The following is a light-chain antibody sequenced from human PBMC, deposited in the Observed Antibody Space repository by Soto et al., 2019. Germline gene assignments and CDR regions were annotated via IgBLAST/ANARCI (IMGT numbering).Light chain of an antibody. V-gene: IGKV3D-15*01. Sequence: EIVMTQSPATLSVSPGERATLSCRASQSVRNNLAWYQQKPGQAPSLLIYGASTRAAGIPARFSASGSGTDFTLTISDVQPEDFALYYCHQRQSWPRTFGQGTKVDIK. J-gene: IGKJ1*01. CDR3: HQRQSWPRT. CDR2: GAS. CDR1: QSVRNN.